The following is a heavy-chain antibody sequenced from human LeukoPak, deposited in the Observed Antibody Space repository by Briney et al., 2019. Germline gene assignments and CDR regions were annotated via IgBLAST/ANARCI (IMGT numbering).Heavy chain of an antibody. J-gene: IGHJ3*02. V-gene: IGHV3-74*01. Sequence: GGSLRLSCAASGFTFSSYWMHWVRQGPEKGLVWVSRINPDGSGTSHADSVKGRFTISRDNAKNSLYLQMNSLGAEDTAVYYCASGDAFDIWGQGTMVTVSS. CDR1: GFTFSSYW. CDR3: ASGDAFDI. CDR2: INPDGSGT.